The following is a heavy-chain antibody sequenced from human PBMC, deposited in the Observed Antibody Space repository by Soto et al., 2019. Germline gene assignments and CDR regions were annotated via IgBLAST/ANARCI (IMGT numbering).Heavy chain of an antibody. J-gene: IGHJ4*02. Sequence: ASVKVSCKGSGNTFTYVYLHWVGQAPGQALEWMGRITPFNGNTKYAQKFQDRVTFTGDTSLNTAYMELSSLRSDDTAMLYCASGRYDASGYFDYCGQGTLVTVCS. CDR1: GNTFTYVY. V-gene: IGHV1-45*02. CDR3: ASGRYDASGYFDY. CDR2: ITPFNGNT. D-gene: IGHD3-22*01.